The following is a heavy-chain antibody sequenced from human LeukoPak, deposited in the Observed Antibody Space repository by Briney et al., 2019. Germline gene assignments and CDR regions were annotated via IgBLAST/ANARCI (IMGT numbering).Heavy chain of an antibody. CDR1: GFTFDDYA. V-gene: IGHV3-43*02. CDR3: AKTGTYYDSSGYYYLDYFDY. J-gene: IGHJ4*02. D-gene: IGHD3-22*01. Sequence: GGSLRLSCAAAGFTFDDYAMHWVRQAPGKGLEWVSLISGDGGSTYYADSVNGRFTISRDNSKNSLYLQMNSLRTEDTALYYCAKTGTYYDSSGYYYLDYFDYWGQGTLVTVSS. CDR2: ISGDGGST.